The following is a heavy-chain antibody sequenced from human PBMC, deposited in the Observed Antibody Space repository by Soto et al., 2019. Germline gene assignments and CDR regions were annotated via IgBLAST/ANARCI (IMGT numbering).Heavy chain of an antibody. CDR3: AKDPLRFLEWLLYPMDV. CDR1: GFTFSSYG. Sequence: GGSLRLSCAASGFTFSSYGMHWVRQAPGKGLEGVAVISYDGSNKYYADSVKGRFTISRDNSKNTLYLQMNSLRAEDTAVYYCAKDPLRFLEWLLYPMDVWGKGTTVTVSS. V-gene: IGHV3-30*18. CDR2: ISYDGSNK. J-gene: IGHJ6*04. D-gene: IGHD3-3*01.